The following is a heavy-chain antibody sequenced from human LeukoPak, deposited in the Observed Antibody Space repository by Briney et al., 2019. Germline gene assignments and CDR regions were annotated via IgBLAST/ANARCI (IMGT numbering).Heavy chain of an antibody. J-gene: IGHJ4*02. V-gene: IGHV3-30-3*01. CDR1: GFTFSSYW. CDR3: ARDQQVDYDSSGKPDY. Sequence: GGSLRLSCAASGFTFSSYWMSWVRQAPGKGLEWVAVISYDGSNKYYADSVKGRFTISRDNSKNTLYLQMNSLRAEDTAVYYCARDQQVDYDSSGKPDYWGQGTLVTVSS. CDR2: ISYDGSNK. D-gene: IGHD3-22*01.